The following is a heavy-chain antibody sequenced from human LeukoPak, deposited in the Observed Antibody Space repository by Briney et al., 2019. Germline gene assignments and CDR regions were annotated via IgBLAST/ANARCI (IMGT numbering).Heavy chain of an antibody. V-gene: IGHV3-48*03. CDR1: GFTFSSYG. CDR2: ISSSGSII. Sequence: GGSLRLSCAASGFTFSSYGMNWVRQAPGKGLEGVSYISSSGSIIYYADSVKGRFTISRDNAKNSLYLQMNSVRAEDRAVSYCARDGTFYGSGSYFRYGMDVWGQGTTVTVSS. CDR3: ARDGTFYGSGSYFRYGMDV. J-gene: IGHJ6*02. D-gene: IGHD3-10*01.